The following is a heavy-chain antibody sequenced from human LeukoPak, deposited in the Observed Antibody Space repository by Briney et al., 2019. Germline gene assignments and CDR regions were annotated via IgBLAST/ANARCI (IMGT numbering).Heavy chain of an antibody. J-gene: IGHJ4*02. CDR2: INWNGDST. V-gene: IGHV3-20*03. CDR3: AREVAAAGTDY. Sequence: GGCLRLSHAACGYTFYDYGMSWVRHAPGKGREWVSGINWNGDSTVYADSVKGRFTISRDNAKNSLYLQMNSLRAEDTAVYYCAREVAAAGTDYWGQGTLVTVSS. CDR1: GYTFYDYG. D-gene: IGHD6-13*01.